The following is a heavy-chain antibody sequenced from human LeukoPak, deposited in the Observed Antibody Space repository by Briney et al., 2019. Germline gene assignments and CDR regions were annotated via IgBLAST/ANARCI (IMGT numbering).Heavy chain of an antibody. CDR3: ARHPSSGWYVGYFDY. Sequence: SETLSLTCTVSGGSISYYYWSWIRQPPGKGLEWIGHIYSGGNTKYNPSLKSRVTISVDTSENRFSLKLTSETAADTAVYYCARHPSSGWYVGYFDYWGQGTLVTVSS. V-gene: IGHV4-4*09. D-gene: IGHD6-19*01. J-gene: IGHJ4*02. CDR1: GGSISYYY. CDR2: IYSGGNT.